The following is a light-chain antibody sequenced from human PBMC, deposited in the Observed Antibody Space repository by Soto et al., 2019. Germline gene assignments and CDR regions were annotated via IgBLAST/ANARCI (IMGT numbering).Light chain of an antibody. CDR3: LQYNSAQWT. J-gene: IGKJ1*01. Sequence: DIQMTQSPSSLSASVGDSVTITCRASQGIRNDVGWYQQKPGKAPKRLIFGASTLQSGAPPRFSGRGSGTEFTLTISSLQAEDVASYYCLQYNSAQWTFGQGTKVEI. CDR1: QGIRND. CDR2: GAS. V-gene: IGKV1-17*01.